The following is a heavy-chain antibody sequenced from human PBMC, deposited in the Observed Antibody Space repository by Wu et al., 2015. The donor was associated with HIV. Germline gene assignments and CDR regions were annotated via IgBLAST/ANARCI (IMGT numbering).Heavy chain of an antibody. J-gene: IGHJ5*02. V-gene: IGHV1-8*01. Sequence: QVQLVQSGAEVKEPGASVKVSCKASEYTFTSYDINWVRQATGQGLEWMGWMNPNSGNAGYALKFQGRVIMTRNTSISTAYMELSSLRSEDTAVYYCARGYYVWGSYRYTQMLNPWGQGTLVTVSS. D-gene: IGHD3-16*02. CDR3: ARGYYVWGSYRYTQMLNP. CDR1: EYTFTSYD. CDR2: MNPNSGNA.